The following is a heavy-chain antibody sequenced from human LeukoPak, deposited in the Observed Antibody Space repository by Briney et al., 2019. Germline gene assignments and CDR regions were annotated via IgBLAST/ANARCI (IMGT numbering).Heavy chain of an antibody. CDR3: ARGYRYGSGSYHWFDP. D-gene: IGHD3-10*01. J-gene: IGHJ5*02. CDR2: IYYSGST. CDR1: GGSISSYY. V-gene: IGHV4-59*01. Sequence: SETLSLTCTVSGGSISSYYWSWIRQPPGKGLEWIGYIYYSGSTNYNSSLKSRVTISVDTSKNQFSLKLSSVTAADTAVYYCARGYRYGSGSYHWFDPWGQGTLVTVSS.